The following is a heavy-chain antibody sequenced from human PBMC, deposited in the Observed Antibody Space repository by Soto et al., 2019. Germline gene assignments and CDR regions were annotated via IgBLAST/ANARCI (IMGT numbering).Heavy chain of an antibody. J-gene: IGHJ6*02. CDR1: GYNFWSSG. CDR3: AKNGQPPYYYYGMDV. Sequence: GASVKVSCKASGYNFWSSGISWVRQAPGQGLEWMGWISGYNGGTKYAQKFQGRVTMTVDTSTTTAYMELRSLTSDDRAVYYCAKNGQPPYYYYGMDVWGQGTTVTVSS. CDR2: ISGYNGGT. D-gene: IGHD2-8*01. V-gene: IGHV1-18*01.